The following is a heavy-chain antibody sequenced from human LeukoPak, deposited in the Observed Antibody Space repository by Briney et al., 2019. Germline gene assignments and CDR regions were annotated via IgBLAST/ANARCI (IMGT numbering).Heavy chain of an antibody. J-gene: IGHJ4*02. Sequence: PGESLKISFKGSGYRFGNYWIAWVRPMPGKGLESMGIIYPGDSDTRYSPSFQGQVTFSADKSISTAYLQWSSLKASDTAMYYCARLSDGYNDFWGQGTLVTVSS. CDR2: IYPGDSDT. CDR1: GYRFGNYW. CDR3: ARLSDGYNDF. V-gene: IGHV5-51*01. D-gene: IGHD5-24*01.